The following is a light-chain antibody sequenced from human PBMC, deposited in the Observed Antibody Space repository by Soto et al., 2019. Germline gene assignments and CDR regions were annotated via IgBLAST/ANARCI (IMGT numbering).Light chain of an antibody. CDR2: GAS. Sequence: QSAGAVSLSTGERATLSCRASQSVSSSYLAWYQQKPGQAPRLLIYGASSRATGIPDRFSGGGSGTDFTLTISRLEPEDFAVYYCQQFSSYPLTSGGRAKV. CDR3: QQFSSYPLT. V-gene: IGKV3-20*01. CDR1: QSVSSSY. J-gene: IGKJ4*01.